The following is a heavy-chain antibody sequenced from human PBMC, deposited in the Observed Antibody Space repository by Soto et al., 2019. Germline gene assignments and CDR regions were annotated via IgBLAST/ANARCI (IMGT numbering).Heavy chain of an antibody. Sequence: GASVKVSCKASGYTFTSYAMHWVRQAPGQRLEWMGWINAGNGNTKYSQKFQGRVTITRDTSASTAYMELSSLRSEDTAVYYCARERPNYYYYYYMAVWGKGTTVTVSS. CDR1: GYTFTSYA. CDR3: ARERPNYYYYYYMAV. V-gene: IGHV1-3*01. J-gene: IGHJ6*03. CDR2: INAGNGNT.